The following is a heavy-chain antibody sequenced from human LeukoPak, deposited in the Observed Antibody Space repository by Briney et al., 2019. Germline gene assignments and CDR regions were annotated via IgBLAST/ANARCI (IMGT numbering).Heavy chain of an antibody. CDR3: ARGRGCSSLSCYPDY. CDR2: ISYDGSNK. D-gene: IGHD2-2*01. J-gene: IGHJ4*02. V-gene: IGHV3-30*03. CDR1: GFTFNTYG. Sequence: GRSLRLSCAASGFTFNTYGMHWVRQAPGKGLEWVAVISYDGSNKYYVDSVKGRFTISRDNAKNSLYLQMNSLGAEDTALYYCARGRGCSSLSCYPDYWGQGTLVTVSS.